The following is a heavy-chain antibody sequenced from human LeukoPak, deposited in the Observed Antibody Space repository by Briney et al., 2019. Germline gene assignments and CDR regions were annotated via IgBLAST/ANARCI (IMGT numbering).Heavy chain of an antibody. CDR1: GYTXTGYY. J-gene: IGHJ5*02. CDR3: ARGGVNNWFDP. V-gene: IGHV1-2*02. CDR2: INPNSGTDDT. D-gene: IGHD1-26*01. Sequence: ASVKVSCKASGYTXTGYYMHWVRQAPGQGLEWMGCINPNSGTDDTNYAQKFQGRVTMTRDTAINTAYMELSRLRSDDTAVYYCARGGVNNWFDPWGQGTLVTVSS.